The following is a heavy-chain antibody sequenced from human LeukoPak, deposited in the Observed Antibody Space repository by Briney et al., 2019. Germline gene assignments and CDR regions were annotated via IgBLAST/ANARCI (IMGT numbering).Heavy chain of an antibody. J-gene: IGHJ5*02. CDR1: GGSISSSLYH. Sequence: SETLSLTCTVSGGSISSSLYHWVWIRQPPGKNLEWLGSIYYTGSTHYNPSLKSRVTISVDMSKNQFSLNLSSVTAADTAVYYCARQEIGLRSFDPWGQGTLVTVSS. V-gene: IGHV4-39*01. D-gene: IGHD3/OR15-3a*01. CDR2: IYYTGST. CDR3: ARQEIGLRSFDP.